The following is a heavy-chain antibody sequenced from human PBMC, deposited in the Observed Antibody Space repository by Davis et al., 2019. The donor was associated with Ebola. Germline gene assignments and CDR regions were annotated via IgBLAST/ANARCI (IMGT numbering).Heavy chain of an antibody. D-gene: IGHD6-19*01. J-gene: IGHJ4*02. CDR3: ATDPEGWLDFDY. Sequence: PGGSLRLSCEVSGFTFSGSGMTWVRQAPGKGLEWVSHINSGGSDCYADSVNGRFITSRDDAKNTVYLEMNSLRDEDTATYYCATDPEGWLDFDYWGPGTLVTVSS. V-gene: IGHV3-48*02. CDR1: GFTFSGSG. CDR2: INSGGSD.